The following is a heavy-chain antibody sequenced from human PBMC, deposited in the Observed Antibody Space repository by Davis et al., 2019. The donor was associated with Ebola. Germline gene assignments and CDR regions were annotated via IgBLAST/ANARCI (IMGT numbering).Heavy chain of an antibody. D-gene: IGHD2-8*01. J-gene: IGHJ4*02. V-gene: IGHV3-7*03. CDR2: TKPDGSDK. Sequence: GGSLRLSCAASGFTFSHYWMSWVRQAPGKGLEWVANTKPDGSDKYYVDSVKGRFTISKDNAKNSLYLQISSLRAEDTAVYFCAREVAWSFDSWGQGTLVTVSS. CDR1: GFTFSHYW. CDR3: AREVAWSFDS.